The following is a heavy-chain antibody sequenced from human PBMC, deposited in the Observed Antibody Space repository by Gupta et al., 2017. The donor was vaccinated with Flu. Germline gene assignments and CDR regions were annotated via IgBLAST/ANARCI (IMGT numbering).Heavy chain of an antibody. D-gene: IGHD3-22*01. V-gene: IGHV1-69*06. CDR1: GGTFSSNA. Sequence: QVQLVQSGAEVKKPGSSVKLSCKASGGTFSSNAISWARHAPGQGLEWMGGIIPKFDTPNYAQKFQGRVTITADKSTSTAYMELSSLISEDTAVYYCARDYDGTGTYYYYYFGMDVWGQGTTVTVSS. J-gene: IGHJ6*02. CDR3: ARDYDGTGTYYYYYFGMDV. CDR2: IIPKFDTP.